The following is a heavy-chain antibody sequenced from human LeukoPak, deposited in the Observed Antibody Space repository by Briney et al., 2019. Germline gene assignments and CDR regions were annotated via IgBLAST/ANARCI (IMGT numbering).Heavy chain of an antibody. Sequence: ASVKVSCKASGGTFSSYAISWVRQAPGQGLEWMGRIIPILGIANYAQKFQGRVTITADKSTGTAYMELSSLRSEDTAVYYCARALGQYCSGGSCYWFDPWGQGTLVTVSS. D-gene: IGHD2-15*01. V-gene: IGHV1-69*04. CDR2: IIPILGIA. J-gene: IGHJ5*02. CDR3: ARALGQYCSGGSCYWFDP. CDR1: GGTFSSYA.